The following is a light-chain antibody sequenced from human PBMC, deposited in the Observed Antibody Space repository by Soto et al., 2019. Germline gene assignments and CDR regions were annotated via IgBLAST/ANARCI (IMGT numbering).Light chain of an antibody. CDR3: SSYASSNTGI. J-gene: IGLJ2*01. V-gene: IGLV2-14*03. CDR2: DVS. Sequence: QSALTQPASVSGSPGQSITISCTGTSSDVGGYNYVSWYQQHPGKAPKLMIYDVSNRPSGISYRFSGSKSGNTASLTISGLQAEDEADYYCSSYASSNTGILGGGTKLTVL. CDR1: SSDVGGYNY.